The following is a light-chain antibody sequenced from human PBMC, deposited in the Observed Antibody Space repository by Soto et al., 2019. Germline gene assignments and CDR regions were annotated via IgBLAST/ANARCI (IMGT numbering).Light chain of an antibody. CDR2: AAS. V-gene: IGKV1-8*01. CDR3: QQYYSYPGA. J-gene: IGKJ1*01. CDR1: QGISSY. Sequence: IRMTQYPSSLSASTGDRVTITCRSSQGISSYLAWYQQKPGKAPKLLIYAASTLQSGVPSRFSGSGSGTDFTLTISCLQSEDFATYDCQQYYSYPGAFGQGTKVEIK.